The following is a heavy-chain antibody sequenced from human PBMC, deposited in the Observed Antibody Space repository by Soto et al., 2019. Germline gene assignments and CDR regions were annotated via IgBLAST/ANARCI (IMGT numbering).Heavy chain of an antibody. J-gene: IGHJ5*02. Sequence: PSETLSLTCTVSGGSISSYYWSWIRQPPGKGLEWIGYIYYSGSTNYNPSLRSRVTISVDTSKNQFSLKLSSVTAADTAVYYCARTGGYGSSTSCYEQGWFDPWGKGTLVTGSS. CDR2: IYYSGST. CDR3: ARTGGYGSSTSCYEQGWFDP. V-gene: IGHV4-59*08. CDR1: GGSISSYY. D-gene: IGHD2-2*01.